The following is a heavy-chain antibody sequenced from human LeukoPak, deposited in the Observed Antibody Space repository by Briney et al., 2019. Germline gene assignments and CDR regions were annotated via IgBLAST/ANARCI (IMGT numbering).Heavy chain of an antibody. CDR2: INPNSGGT. Sequence: GASVKVSCKASGYTFTGYYIHWVRQAPGQGLEWMGWINPNSGGTNYAQKFQGRVTMTRDTSISTAYMEVSRLRSDDTAVYYCASYWERSQGSGSYYNPAYYYYYMDVWGKGTTVTVSS. J-gene: IGHJ6*03. CDR1: GYTFTGYY. D-gene: IGHD3-10*01. CDR3: ASYWERSQGSGSYYNPAYYYYYMDV. V-gene: IGHV1-2*02.